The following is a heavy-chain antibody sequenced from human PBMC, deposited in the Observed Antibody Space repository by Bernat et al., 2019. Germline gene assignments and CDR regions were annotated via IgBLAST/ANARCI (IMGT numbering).Heavy chain of an antibody. D-gene: IGHD6-19*01. Sequence: QVQLVQSGAEVKKPGSSVKVSCKASGGTFSSYAISWVRQAPGQGIEWMGRIIPILDITNYAQKFQGRVTITADKSTSTAYMELSSLRSEDTAVYFCARESYTSGCSGGDHRYYYYYHGMDVWGQGTTVTVSS. V-gene: IGHV1-69*04. CDR3: ARESYTSGCSGGDHRYYYYYHGMDV. CDR2: IIPILDIT. J-gene: IGHJ6*02. CDR1: GGTFSSYA.